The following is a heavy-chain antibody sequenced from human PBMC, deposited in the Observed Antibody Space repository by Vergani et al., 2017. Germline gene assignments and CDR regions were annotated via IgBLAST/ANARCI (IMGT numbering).Heavy chain of an antibody. V-gene: IGHV3-33*01. CDR2: IYYDGSKK. D-gene: IGHD6-19*01. Sequence: QVQLVESGGGVVQPGRSLRLSCTSSGFTFSTYAMHWVRQAPGKGLEWVAIIYYDGSKKYYADSVKGRFTISRDNSRNTLDLLMSSLRAEDTAVYYCARDSSGSSWDYWGQGTLVTVSS. J-gene: IGHJ4*02. CDR1: GFTFSTYA. CDR3: ARDSSGSSWDY.